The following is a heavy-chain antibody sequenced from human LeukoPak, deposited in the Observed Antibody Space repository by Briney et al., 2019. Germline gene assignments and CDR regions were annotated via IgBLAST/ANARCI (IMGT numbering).Heavy chain of an antibody. CDR2: IKSKTDGGTT. Sequence: PGGSLRLSCAASGFTFSSYAMSWVRQAPGKGLEWVGRIKSKTDGGTTDYAAPVKGRFTISRDDSKNTLYLQMNSLKTEDTAVYYCITAIGAYEILTGYYTFDYWGQGTLVTVSS. D-gene: IGHD3-9*01. V-gene: IGHV3-15*01. CDR3: ITAIGAYEILTGYYTFDY. J-gene: IGHJ4*02. CDR1: GFTFSSYA.